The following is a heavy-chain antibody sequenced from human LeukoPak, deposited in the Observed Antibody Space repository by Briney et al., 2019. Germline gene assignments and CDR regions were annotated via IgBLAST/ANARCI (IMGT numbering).Heavy chain of an antibody. CDR2: INHSGST. D-gene: IGHD3-10*01. Sequence: PSETLSLTCAVYGGSFSGYYWSWIRQPPGKGLEWIGEINHSGSTNYNPSLKSRVTISVDTSKNQFSLKLSSVTAADTAVYYWARGLGGGPTRTDYWRQGTRATVSS. CDR3: ARGLGGGPTRTDY. J-gene: IGHJ4*02. CDR1: GGSFSGYY. V-gene: IGHV4-34*01.